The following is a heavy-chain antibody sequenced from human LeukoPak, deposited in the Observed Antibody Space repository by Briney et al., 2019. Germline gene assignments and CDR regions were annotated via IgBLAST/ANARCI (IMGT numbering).Heavy chain of an antibody. V-gene: IGHV3-48*02. J-gene: IGHJ6*02. Sequence: GGSLRLSCAASGFSFSGYGMNWVRQAPGKGLEWVSYISSNSRTTHYADSVKGRFTISRDNAKNSVYLQMNSLRDEDTAVYYCAKHGNYYYYGMDVWGQGTTVTVSS. CDR1: GFSFSGYG. CDR2: ISSNSRTT. CDR3: AKHGNYYYYGMDV.